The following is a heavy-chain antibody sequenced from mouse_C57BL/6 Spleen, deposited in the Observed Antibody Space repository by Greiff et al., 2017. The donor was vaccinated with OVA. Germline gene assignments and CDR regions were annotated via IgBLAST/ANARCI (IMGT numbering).Heavy chain of an antibody. CDR1: GYSITSGYY. D-gene: IGHD1-1*01. CDR2: ISYDGSN. Sequence: EVQRVESGPGLVKPSQSLSLTCSVTGYSITSGYYWNWIRQFPGNKLEWMGYISYDGSNNYNPSLKNRISITRDTSKNQFFLKLNSVTTEDTATYYCARVRFITTVVATGFDYWGQGTTLTVSS. CDR3: ARVRFITTVVATGFDY. V-gene: IGHV3-6*01. J-gene: IGHJ2*01.